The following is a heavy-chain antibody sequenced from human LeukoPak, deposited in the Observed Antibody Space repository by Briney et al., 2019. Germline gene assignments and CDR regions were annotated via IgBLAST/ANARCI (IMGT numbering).Heavy chain of an antibody. CDR3: ARDYCSSTSCTLDP. CDR2: ISSSGSTI. Sequence: PGGSLRLSCAASGFTFSDYYMSWIRQAPGKGLEWVSYISSSGSTIYYADSVKGRLTISRDNAKNSLYLQMNSLRAEDTAVYYCARDYCSSTSCTLDPWGQGTLVTVSS. CDR1: GFTFSDYY. J-gene: IGHJ5*02. D-gene: IGHD2-2*01. V-gene: IGHV3-11*01.